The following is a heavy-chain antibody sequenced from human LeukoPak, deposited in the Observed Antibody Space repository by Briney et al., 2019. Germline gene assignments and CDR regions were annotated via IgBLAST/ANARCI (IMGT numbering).Heavy chain of an antibody. CDR3: ARKRRDGYNYGGAADAFDI. J-gene: IGHJ3*02. CDR2: INHSGST. D-gene: IGHD5-24*01. Sequence: SETLSLTCAVYGGSFSGYYWSWIRQPPGKGLEWIGEINHSGSTNYNPSLKSRVTISVDTSKNQFSLKLSSVTAADTAVYYCARKRRDGYNYGGAADAFDIWGQGTMVTVSS. V-gene: IGHV4-34*01. CDR1: GGSFSGYY.